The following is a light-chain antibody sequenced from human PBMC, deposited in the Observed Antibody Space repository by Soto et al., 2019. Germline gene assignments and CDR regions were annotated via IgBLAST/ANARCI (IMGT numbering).Light chain of an antibody. CDR3: QYYNNYCWT. J-gene: IGKJ1*01. V-gene: IGKV1-5*03. CDR2: KTS. CDR1: QSISSW. Sequence: DIQLTQSPSTLSASVGDRVTITCRASQSISSWLAWYQQKPGKAPKFLIYKTSNLESGVPSRFSGSGTGTEFPPHISSPQADDFATYYCQYYNNYCWTFGQGTKVEIK.